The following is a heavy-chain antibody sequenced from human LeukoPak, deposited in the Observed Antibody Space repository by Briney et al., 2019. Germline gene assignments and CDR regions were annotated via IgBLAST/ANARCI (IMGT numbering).Heavy chain of an antibody. V-gene: IGHV4-59*11. J-gene: IGHJ6*03. D-gene: IGHD6-13*01. CDR1: GGSISSHY. Sequence: SETLSLTCTVSGGSISSHYWSWIRQPPGKGLEWIGYIYYSGSTNYNPSLKSRVTISVDTSKNQFSLTLSSVTAAHTAVYYCARAHGSSDFYYYYMDVWGKGTTVTVSS. CDR3: ARAHGSSDFYYYYMDV. CDR2: IYYSGST.